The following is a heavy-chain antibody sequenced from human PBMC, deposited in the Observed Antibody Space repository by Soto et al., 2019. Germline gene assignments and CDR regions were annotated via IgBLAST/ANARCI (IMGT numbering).Heavy chain of an antibody. CDR1: GYTFTIYA. J-gene: IGHJ4*02. CDR2: INAGNGNT. D-gene: IGHD6-13*01. V-gene: IGHV1-3*01. CDR3: ARGPRVSSSWYTF. Sequence: ASVKVSCKASGYTFTIYAMHWVLQAPGQRLEWMGWINAGNGNTKYSQKFQGRVTITRDTSASTAYMELSSLISEDTAVYYCARGPRVSSSWYTFWGQGTLVTISS.